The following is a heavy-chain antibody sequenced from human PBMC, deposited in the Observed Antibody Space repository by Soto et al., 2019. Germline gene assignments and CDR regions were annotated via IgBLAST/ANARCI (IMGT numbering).Heavy chain of an antibody. Sequence: SETLSLTCTVSGGSISSGDYYWSWIRQPPGKGLEWIGYIYYSGSTYYNPSLKSRVTISVDTSKNQFSLKLSSVTAADTAVYYCARLDYSKVLCPFDYWGQGTLVTVSS. V-gene: IGHV4-30-4*01. CDR1: GGSISSGDYY. CDR2: IYYSGST. J-gene: IGHJ4*02. D-gene: IGHD4-4*01. CDR3: ARLDYSKVLCPFDY.